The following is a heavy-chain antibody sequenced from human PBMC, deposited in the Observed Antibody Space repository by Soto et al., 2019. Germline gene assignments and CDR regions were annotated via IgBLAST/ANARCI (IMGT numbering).Heavy chain of an antibody. V-gene: IGHV3-49*04. CDR1: GFTFSGFC. J-gene: IGHJ4*02. D-gene: IGHD3-10*01. CDR2: IKHDGSV. Sequence: GSLRLSCEASGFTFSGFCMSWVRQAPGKGLGWVADIKHDGSVQYAASVKGRFIISRDDSRSIAYLHMNSLKTEDTALYYCSRDRLGGRGIITAYYFDCWGQGTLVTVSS. CDR3: SRDRLGGRGIITAYYFDC.